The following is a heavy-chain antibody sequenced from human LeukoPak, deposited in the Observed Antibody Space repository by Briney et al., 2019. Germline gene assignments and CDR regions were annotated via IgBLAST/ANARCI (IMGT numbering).Heavy chain of an antibody. CDR1: GYTFTSYG. CDR3: ARVGYDSSAYGMDV. V-gene: IGHV1-18*01. D-gene: IGHD5-12*01. Sequence: ASVKVSCKAFGYTFTSYGISWVRQAPGQGLEWMGWISAYNGNTNYAQKLQGRVTMTTDTSTSTAYMELRSLRSDDTAVYYCARVGYDSSAYGMDVWGQGTTVTVSS. CDR2: ISAYNGNT. J-gene: IGHJ6*02.